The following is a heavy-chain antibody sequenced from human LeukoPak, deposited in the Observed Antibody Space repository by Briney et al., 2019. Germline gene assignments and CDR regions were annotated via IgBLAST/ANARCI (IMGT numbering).Heavy chain of an antibody. Sequence: ASVKVSCKASGYTFTGYFMHWVRQAPGQGLEWMGWINPNSGGTNYAQKFQDRVTMTRDTSISTAYMELSRLTSDDTAVYYCARDILTDDAFDIWGQGTMVTVSS. J-gene: IGHJ3*02. CDR1: GYTFTGYF. V-gene: IGHV1-2*02. D-gene: IGHD7-27*01. CDR3: ARDILTDDAFDI. CDR2: INPNSGGT.